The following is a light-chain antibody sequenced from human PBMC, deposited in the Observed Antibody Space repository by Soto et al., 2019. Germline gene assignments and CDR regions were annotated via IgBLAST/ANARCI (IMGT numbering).Light chain of an antibody. CDR1: SSNIGRNT. J-gene: IGLJ1*01. CDR2: NNN. CDR3: AAWDDSLTGLNV. V-gene: IGLV1-44*01. Sequence: QAVVSQPPSASGTPGQRVAISCSGSSSNIGRNTVNRYQQLPGTAPKLLIYNNNQRPSGVPDRFSGSKSGTSASLAISGLQSEDEADYYCAAWDDSLTGLNVFGTGTKLTVL.